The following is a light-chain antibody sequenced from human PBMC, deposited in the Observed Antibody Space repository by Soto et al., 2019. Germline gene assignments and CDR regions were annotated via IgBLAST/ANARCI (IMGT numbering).Light chain of an antibody. CDR2: EAT. CDR3: ISYKTEDTFV. CDR1: TRDIGASNF. V-gene: IGLV2-14*01. J-gene: IGLJ1*01. Sequence: QSVLSQPPSVSGSPGHSITVSCTGTTRDIGASNFVSWYQHLPGRAPKFIIFEATNRPSGVSDRFSGSKAGITASLTISGLQADEEAEYFCISYKTEDTFVFGTGTKVTVL.